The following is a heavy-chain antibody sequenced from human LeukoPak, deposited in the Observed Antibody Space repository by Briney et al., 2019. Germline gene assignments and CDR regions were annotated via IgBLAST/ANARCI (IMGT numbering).Heavy chain of an antibody. D-gene: IGHD3-9*01. Sequence: GGSLRLSWAASGFTFDDHGMSWVRQAPGKGLEWVSGINWNGGSTGYADSVKGRFTISRDNAKNSLYLQMNSLRAEDTALYYCARGYYDILTGYYEDYYYMDVWGKGTTVTVSS. J-gene: IGHJ6*03. CDR3: ARGYYDILTGYYEDYYYMDV. CDR1: GFTFDDHG. V-gene: IGHV3-20*04. CDR2: INWNGGST.